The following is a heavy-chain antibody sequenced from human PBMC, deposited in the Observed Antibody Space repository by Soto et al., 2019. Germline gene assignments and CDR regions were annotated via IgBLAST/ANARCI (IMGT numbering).Heavy chain of an antibody. D-gene: IGHD4-17*01. CDR1: VYTFTSYG. CDR3: ARGLTTVTTDYYYGMDV. CDR2: ISAYNGNT. V-gene: IGHV1-18*01. J-gene: IGHJ6*02. Sequence: QVQLVQSGAEVKKPGASVKVSCKASVYTFTSYGISWVRQAPGQGIEWMGWISAYNGNTNYAQKLQGRVTMTTDTSTSTAYMELRSLRSDDTAVYYCARGLTTVTTDYYYGMDVFGQGTTVTVSS.